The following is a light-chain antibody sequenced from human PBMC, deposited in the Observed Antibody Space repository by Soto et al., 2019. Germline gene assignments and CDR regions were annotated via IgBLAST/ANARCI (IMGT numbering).Light chain of an antibody. CDR3: QHYRTS. CDR2: GAS. CDR1: QGVSSSY. V-gene: IGKV3-20*01. J-gene: IGKJ4*01. Sequence: EIVLTQSPGTLSLSPGERATLSCRASQGVSSSYLAWYQQQPGQPPRLLIYGASSRATGIPDRFSGSGSGTYFTLTITRLEPGDFAVYYCQHYRTSFGGGTKVEIK.